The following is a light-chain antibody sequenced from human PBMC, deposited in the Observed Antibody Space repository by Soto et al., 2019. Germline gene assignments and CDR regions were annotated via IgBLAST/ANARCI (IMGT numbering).Light chain of an antibody. CDR3: SSYIRSSSYV. CDR1: SSDFGIYNS. Sequence: QSALTQPASLSGSPGQSITLLCTGTSSDFGIYNSVSWYQQHPGKAPKLMIHDVTNRPSGVSDRFSGSKSGNTASLTISGLQAEDEDDYYCSSYIRSSSYVFGTGSKVTVL. V-gene: IGLV2-14*01. J-gene: IGLJ1*01. CDR2: DVT.